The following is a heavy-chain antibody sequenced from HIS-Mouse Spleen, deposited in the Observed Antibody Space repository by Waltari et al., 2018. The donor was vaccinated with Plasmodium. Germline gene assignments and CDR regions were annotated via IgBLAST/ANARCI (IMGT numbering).Heavy chain of an antibody. V-gene: IGHV1-2*02. D-gene: IGHD6-13*01. J-gene: IGHJ1*01. Sequence: QVQLVQSGAEVKKPGASVKLSCKASGYTFTGYYMHWLRQAPGQGLEWMGWLNPNSGGTNYSQKFQGRVTMTRDTSISTAYMELSRLRSDDTAVYYCARVLGYKAAAGTFVEYFQHWGQGTLVTVSS. CDR3: ARVLGYKAAAGTFVEYFQH. CDR1: GYTFTGYY. CDR2: LNPNSGGT.